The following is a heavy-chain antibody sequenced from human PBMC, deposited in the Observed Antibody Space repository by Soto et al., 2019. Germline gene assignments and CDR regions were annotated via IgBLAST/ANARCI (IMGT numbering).Heavy chain of an antibody. CDR2: IKQDGSEK. CDR1: GFPFRDFA. Sequence: PGGSLRLSCAASGFPFRDFAMSWVRQAPGKGLEWVANIKQDGSEKYYVDSVKGRFTISRDNAKNSLYLQMNSLRAEDTAVYYCASPLIAVADAFDSWGQGTMVTVSS. D-gene: IGHD6-19*01. J-gene: IGHJ3*02. CDR3: ASPLIAVADAFDS. V-gene: IGHV3-7*01.